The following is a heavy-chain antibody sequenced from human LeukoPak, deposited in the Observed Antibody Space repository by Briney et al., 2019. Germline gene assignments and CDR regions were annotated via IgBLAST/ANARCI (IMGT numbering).Heavy chain of an antibody. D-gene: IGHD3-9*01. CDR2: INPNSGGT. J-gene: IGHJ6*02. CDR3: ARGDILTGRRNYYYGMDV. CDR1: GYPFSAHF. V-gene: IGHV1-2*04. Sequence: VASVRVSCKASGYPFSAHFLKWVRQAPGQGLEWMGWINPNSGGTNYAQKFQGWVTMTRDTSISTAYMELSRLRSDDTAVYYCARGDILTGRRNYYYGMDVWGQGTTVTVSS.